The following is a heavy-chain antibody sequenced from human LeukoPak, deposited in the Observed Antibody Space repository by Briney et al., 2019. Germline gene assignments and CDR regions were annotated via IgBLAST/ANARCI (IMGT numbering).Heavy chain of an antibody. CDR3: ARDGGLVVPAAPNAFDI. D-gene: IGHD2-2*01. V-gene: IGHV4-30-4*01. CDR1: GGSISSGDYY. Sequence: SETLSLTCTVSGGSISSGDYYWSWIRQPPGKGLEWIGYIYYSGSTYYNPSLKSRVTISVDTSKNQLSLKLSSVTAADTAVYYCARDGGLVVPAAPNAFDIWGQGTMVTVSS. J-gene: IGHJ3*02. CDR2: IYYSGST.